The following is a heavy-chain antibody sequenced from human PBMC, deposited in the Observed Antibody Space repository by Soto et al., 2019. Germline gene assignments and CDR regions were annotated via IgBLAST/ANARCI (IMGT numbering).Heavy chain of an antibody. V-gene: IGHV1-18*01. CDR2: ISAYNGNT. J-gene: IGHJ5*02. CDR3: ARYYTSSWDIAVPGNNWFDP. Sequence: QVQLVQSGAEVKKPGASVKVSCKASGYTFTSYGISWVRQAPGQGLEWMGWISAYNGNTNYAQKLQGRVNMTTDTSTSTAYMELRSLISDDTAVYYCARYYTSSWDIAVPGNNWFDPWGQGTLVTVSS. CDR1: GYTFTSYG. D-gene: IGHD6-13*01.